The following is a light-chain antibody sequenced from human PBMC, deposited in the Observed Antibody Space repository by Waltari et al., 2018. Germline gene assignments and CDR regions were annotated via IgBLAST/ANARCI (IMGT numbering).Light chain of an antibody. Sequence: QSALTQPASVSGSPGQSSTISCTGTSSDVGGYNYVSLYQPHPGKAPKLMIYDVSNRPSGVSNRFSGSKSGNTASLTISGLQAEDEADYYCSSYTSSSTLVFGGGTKLTVL. J-gene: IGLJ3*02. CDR1: SSDVGGYNY. CDR3: SSYTSSSTLV. CDR2: DVS. V-gene: IGLV2-14*01.